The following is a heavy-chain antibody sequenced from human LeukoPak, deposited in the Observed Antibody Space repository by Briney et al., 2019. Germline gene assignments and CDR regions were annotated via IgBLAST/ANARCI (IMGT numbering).Heavy chain of an antibody. J-gene: IGHJ4*02. Sequence: GGSLRLSCAASGFTFSRYAMSWVRQAPGKGLEWVSGISGSGGSTYYADSVKGRFTISRDNSKNTLYLQMNSLRAEDTAVYYCAKDLETFGSGWYFDSWGQGTLVTVSS. CDR3: AKDLETFGSGWYFDS. D-gene: IGHD6-19*01. CDR1: GFTFSRYA. CDR2: ISGSGGST. V-gene: IGHV3-23*01.